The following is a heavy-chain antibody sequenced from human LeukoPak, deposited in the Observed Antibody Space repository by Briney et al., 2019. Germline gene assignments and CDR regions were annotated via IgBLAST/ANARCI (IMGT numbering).Heavy chain of an antibody. V-gene: IGHV4-61*02. CDR3: AREDQLLPPDY. D-gene: IGHD2-2*01. Sequence: PSETLSFTCTVSGGSISSGSYYWNWIRQPAGKGLEWIGRIYTSGSTNYNPSLKSRVTISVDTSKNQFSLKLSSVTAADTAVYYCAREDQLLPPDYWGQGTLVTVSS. J-gene: IGHJ4*02. CDR2: IYTSGST. CDR1: GGSISSGSYY.